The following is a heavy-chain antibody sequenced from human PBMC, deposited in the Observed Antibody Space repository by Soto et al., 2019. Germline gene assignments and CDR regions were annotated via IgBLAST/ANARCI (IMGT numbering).Heavy chain of an antibody. CDR2: MQPSTGRT. CDR1: GCCFTSLD. V-gene: IGHV1-8*01. J-gene: IGHJ4*02. Sequence: XSVKVSCTASGCCFTSLDIDWVRQTAGQGLEWMGWMQPSTGRTGYAQKFQCRVTMTRDTSINTAYMELTTLTSDDTAFYYCARGVSAGVDYWGQGTPVTVSS. D-gene: IGHD1-26*01. CDR3: ARGVSAGVDY.